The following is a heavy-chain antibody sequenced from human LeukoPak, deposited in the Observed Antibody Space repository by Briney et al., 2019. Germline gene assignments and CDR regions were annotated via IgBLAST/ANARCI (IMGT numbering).Heavy chain of an antibody. CDR2: IYHSGST. J-gene: IGHJ4*02. D-gene: IGHD3-22*01. Sequence: SQTLSLTCAVSGGSISSGGYSWSWIRQPPGKGLGWIGYIYHSGSTYNNPSLKSRVTISVDRSKNQFSLKLSSVTAADTAVYYCARAVYYDSSGYVFDYWGQGTLVTVSS. V-gene: IGHV4-30-2*01. CDR1: GGSISSGGYS. CDR3: ARAVYYDSSGYVFDY.